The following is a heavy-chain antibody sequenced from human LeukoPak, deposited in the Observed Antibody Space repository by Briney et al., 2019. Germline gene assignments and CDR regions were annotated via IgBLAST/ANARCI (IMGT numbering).Heavy chain of an antibody. J-gene: IGHJ3*02. CDR1: GFTFSSYS. D-gene: IGHD1-26*01. V-gene: IGHV3-21*01. CDR2: ISSSSSYI. CDR3: ATNIVGATKLDAFDI. Sequence: PGGSLRLSCAASGFTFSSYSMNWVRQAPGKGLEWVSSISSSSSYIYYADSVKGRFTISRDNSKNTLYLQMNSLRAEDTAVYYCATNIVGATKLDAFDIWGQGTMVTVSS.